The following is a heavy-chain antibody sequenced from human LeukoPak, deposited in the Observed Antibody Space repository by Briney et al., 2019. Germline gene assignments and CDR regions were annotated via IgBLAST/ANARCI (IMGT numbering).Heavy chain of an antibody. CDR2: ISSSGSTI. CDR1: GFTFSDYY. V-gene: IGHV3-11*04. D-gene: IGHD6-13*01. CDR3: ARDPYSGSYVDYYYYYYMDV. J-gene: IGHJ6*03. Sequence: GGSLRLSCAVSGFTFSDYYMSWIRQAPGKGLEWVSYISSSGSTIYYADSVKGRFTISRDNAKNSLYLQIDSLRAEDTAVYYCARDPYSGSYVDYYYYYYMDVWGKGTTVTISS.